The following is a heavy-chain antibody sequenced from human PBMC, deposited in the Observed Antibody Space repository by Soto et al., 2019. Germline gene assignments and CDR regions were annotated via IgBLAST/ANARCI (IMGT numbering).Heavy chain of an antibody. CDR3: ARHALHNRTYHPFDH. Sequence: SQTLSLTCAISGDSVSSNSAAWDWIRQSPSRGLEWLGRTYYRSKWYNDYGVSVKSRITITTDTSDNQFSLHLSSVTPEDTAVYYCARHALHNRTYHPFDHWGQGTPVTVSS. J-gene: IGHJ4*02. CDR1: GDSVSSNSAA. CDR2: TYYRSKWYN. D-gene: IGHD1-7*01. V-gene: IGHV6-1*01.